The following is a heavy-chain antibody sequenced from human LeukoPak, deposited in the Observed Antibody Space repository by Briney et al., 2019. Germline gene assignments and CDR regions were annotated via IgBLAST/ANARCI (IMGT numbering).Heavy chain of an antibody. CDR2: MYLGDSET. V-gene: IGHV5-51*01. D-gene: IGHD6-13*01. Sequence: GESLKISCKGSGFTFTKYWIGWVRQMPGKGLEWMGIMYLGDSETRYSPSFQGQVTISADKSISTAYLQWSSLKASDTAMYYCARQGSSSCLDYWSQGTLVTVSS. CDR1: GFTFTKYW. CDR3: ARQGSSSCLDY. J-gene: IGHJ4*02.